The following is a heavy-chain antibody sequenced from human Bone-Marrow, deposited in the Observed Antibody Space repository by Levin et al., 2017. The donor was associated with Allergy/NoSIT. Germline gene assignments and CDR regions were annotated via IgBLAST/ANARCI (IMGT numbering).Heavy chain of an antibody. V-gene: IGHV3-15*01. CDR1: GLKFSDAW. CDR2: MKSRGSGGTI. CDR3: AHDGSWYYRLNS. Sequence: PGGSLRLSCAVSGLKFSDAWMSWVRQAPGKGLEWVGRMKSRGSGGTIDDAAPVKGRFTISRDDSKNTLYLQMNSLKTEDTAVYYCAHDGSWYYRLNSWGQGTLVTVSS. J-gene: IGHJ4*02. D-gene: IGHD3-22*01.